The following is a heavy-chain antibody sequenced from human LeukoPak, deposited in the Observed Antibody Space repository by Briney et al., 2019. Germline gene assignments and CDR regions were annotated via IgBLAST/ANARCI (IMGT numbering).Heavy chain of an antibody. V-gene: IGHV4-30-4*01. D-gene: IGHD6-13*01. CDR2: MYYSGST. CDR1: GGSISSGDYY. CDR3: ARASGSSWYERRLHAYYYYRDV. J-gene: IGHJ6*03. Sequence: SQTLSLTCTVSGGSISSGDYYWSWIRQPPGKGLEWIAYMYYSGSTYYNPSLKSRVTMSADTSKNQLSLKLSSVTAADTAVYSCARASGSSWYERRLHAYYYYRDVWGKGTTVSVSS.